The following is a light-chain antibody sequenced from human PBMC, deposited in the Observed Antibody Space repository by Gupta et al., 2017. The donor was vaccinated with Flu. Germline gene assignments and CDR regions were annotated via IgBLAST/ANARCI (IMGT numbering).Light chain of an antibody. Sequence: PGERATLSCRASQSVRSYLTWYQQKPGQAARLLIYVASNRATGIPARFSGSGSGTDFTLTSSSLEAEDLAVYYCQQRYNWPLTFGGGTKVEIK. V-gene: IGKV3-11*01. J-gene: IGKJ4*01. CDR1: QSVRSY. CDR2: VAS. CDR3: QQRYNWPLT.